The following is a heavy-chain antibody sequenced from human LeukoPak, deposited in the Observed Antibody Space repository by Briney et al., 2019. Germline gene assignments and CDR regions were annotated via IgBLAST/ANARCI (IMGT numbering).Heavy chain of an antibody. CDR1: GFTFSTFA. D-gene: IGHD6-6*01. Sequence: GESLRLSCAASGFTFSTFAMSWVRQAPGKGLEWVSTIIDGVSTTYYADSVKGRFTISRDISKNTLYLQMSSLRAEDTAVYFCARSAARLRYYYAMDVWGQGTTVTV. J-gene: IGHJ6*02. CDR2: IIDGVSTT. CDR3: ARSAARLRYYYAMDV. V-gene: IGHV3-23*01.